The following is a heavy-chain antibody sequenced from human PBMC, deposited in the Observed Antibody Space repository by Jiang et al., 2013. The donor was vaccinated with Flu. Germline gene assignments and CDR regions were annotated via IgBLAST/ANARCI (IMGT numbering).Heavy chain of an antibody. D-gene: IGHD2-2*01. CDR1: GGTFSSYA. Sequence: VQLVESGAEVKKPGSSVKVSCKASGGTFSSYAISWVRQAPGQGLEWMGRIIPILGIANYAQKFQGRVTITADKSTSTAYMELSSLRSEDTAVYYCATSLRDIVVVGTDYWGQGTLVTVSS. CDR2: IIPILGIA. J-gene: IGHJ4*02. V-gene: IGHV1-69*09. CDR3: ATSLRDIVVVGTDY.